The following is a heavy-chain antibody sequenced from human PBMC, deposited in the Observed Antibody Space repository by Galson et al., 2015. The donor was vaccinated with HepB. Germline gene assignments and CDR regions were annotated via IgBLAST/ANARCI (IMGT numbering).Heavy chain of an antibody. J-gene: IGHJ6*02. CDR1: GFTFRSYA. D-gene: IGHD4-17*01. Sequence: SLRLSCPASGFTFRSYAMIGVRQAPGKGLEWVPAISGSGGSTYYADSVKGRFTISRDNSKNTLFLQMNSLRAEDTAIYYCAKSGKATVTPDPYGMDVGGQGTTVTVSS. CDR2: ISGSGGST. V-gene: IGHV3-23*01. CDR3: AKSGKATVTPDPYGMDV.